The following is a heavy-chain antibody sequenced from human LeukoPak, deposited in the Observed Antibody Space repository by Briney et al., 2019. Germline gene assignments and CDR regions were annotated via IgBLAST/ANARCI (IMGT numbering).Heavy chain of an antibody. CDR1: GLTFSSYA. CDR3: ARAQGSYDY. J-gene: IGHJ4*02. CDR2: ISSNGGST. Sequence: GGSLRLSCAACGLTFSSYAMHWVRQAPGKGLDYVSAISSNGGSTYYANSVKGRFTISRDNSKNTLYLQMGSLRAEHMAVYYCARAQGSYDYWGQGTLVTVSS. V-gene: IGHV3-64*01. D-gene: IGHD3-10*01.